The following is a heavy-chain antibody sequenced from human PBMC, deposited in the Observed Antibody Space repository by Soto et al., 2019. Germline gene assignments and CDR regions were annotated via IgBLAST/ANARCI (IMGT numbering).Heavy chain of an antibody. CDR1: GDTISSSNYY. CDR2: IFYSGGT. D-gene: IGHD2-15*01. J-gene: IGHJ4*02. Sequence: SETLSLTCTVSGDTISSSNYYLGWIRQPPGEGLEWIGHIFYSGGTYYNPSLKSRVTISVDTSKKQFSLKLNSITAADTAVYFCARRGGGHSLLDSWGKGTSSPVSS. CDR3: ARRGGGHSLLDS. V-gene: IGHV4-39*01.